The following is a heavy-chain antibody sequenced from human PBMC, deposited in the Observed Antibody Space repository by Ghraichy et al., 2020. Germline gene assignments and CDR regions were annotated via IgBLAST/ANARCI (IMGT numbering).Heavy chain of an antibody. CDR2: ITDNGGTT. Sequence: GGSLRLSCAASGFTFSSYAMSWVRQAPGKGLEWVSAITDNGGTTYYAESVKGRFTISRDNSKNTLFLQMNSLRGEDTAVYYCAKFARDWPNEYLQHWGQGALVTVSS. J-gene: IGHJ1*01. CDR1: GFTFSSYA. D-gene: IGHD3/OR15-3a*01. V-gene: IGHV3-23*01. CDR3: AKFARDWPNEYLQH.